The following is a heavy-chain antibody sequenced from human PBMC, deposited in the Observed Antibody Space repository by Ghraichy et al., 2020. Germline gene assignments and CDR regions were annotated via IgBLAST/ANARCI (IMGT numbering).Heavy chain of an antibody. CDR2: IYYSGST. Sequence: SETLSLTCTVSGGSVSSGSYYWSWIRQPPGKGLEWIGYIYYSGSTNYNPSLKSRVTISVDTSKNQFSLKLSSVTAADTAVYYCAREDQWRRIDYWGQGTLVTVSS. CDR3: AREDQWRRIDY. V-gene: IGHV4-61*01. CDR1: GGSVSSGSYY. J-gene: IGHJ4*02. D-gene: IGHD6-19*01.